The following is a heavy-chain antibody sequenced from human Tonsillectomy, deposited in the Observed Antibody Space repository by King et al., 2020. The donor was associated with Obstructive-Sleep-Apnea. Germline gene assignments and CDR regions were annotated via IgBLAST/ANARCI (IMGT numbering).Heavy chain of an antibody. J-gene: IGHJ2*01. CDR3: ATVIFTVTTFSPNWYFDL. CDR2: FDPEDGET. V-gene: IGHV1-24*01. D-gene: IGHD4-17*01. CDR1: GYTLTELS. Sequence: QLVQSGAEVKKPGASVKVSCKVSGYTLTELSMHWVRQAPGKGLEWMGGFDPEDGETIYAQKFQGRVTMTEDTSTDTAYMELSSLRSEDTAVYYCATVIFTVTTFSPNWYFDLWGRGTLVTVSS.